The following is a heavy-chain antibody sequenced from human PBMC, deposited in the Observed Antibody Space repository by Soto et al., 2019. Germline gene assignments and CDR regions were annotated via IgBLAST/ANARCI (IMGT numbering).Heavy chain of an antibody. CDR3: ARANDGSGYGLDY. D-gene: IGHD3-22*01. CDR2: IIPILGIA. CDR1: GGTFSSYT. J-gene: IGHJ4*02. Sequence: QVQLVQSGAEVKKPGSSVKVSCKASGGTFSSYTISWVRQAPGQGLEWMGRIIPILGIANYAQKFQGRVTXTXDXXTSTAYMELSSLRSEDTAVYYCARANDGSGYGLDYWGQGTLVTVSS. V-gene: IGHV1-69*02.